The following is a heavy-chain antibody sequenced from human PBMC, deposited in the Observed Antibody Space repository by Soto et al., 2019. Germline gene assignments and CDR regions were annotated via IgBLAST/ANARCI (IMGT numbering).Heavy chain of an antibody. CDR2: FDPEDGET. CDR3: ATRGLREPYYYYMDV. Sequence: ASVKVSCKVSGYTLTELSMHWVRQAPGKGLEWMGGFDPEDGETIYAQKFQGRVTMTEDTSTDTAYMELSSLRSEDTAVYYCATRGLREPYYYYMDVWGKGTTVTVSS. CDR1: GYTLTELS. D-gene: IGHD4-17*01. J-gene: IGHJ6*03. V-gene: IGHV1-24*01.